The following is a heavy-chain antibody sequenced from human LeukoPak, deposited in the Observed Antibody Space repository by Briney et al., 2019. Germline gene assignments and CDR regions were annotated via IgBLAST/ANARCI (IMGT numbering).Heavy chain of an antibody. J-gene: IGHJ4*02. CDR2: INPNNGGT. V-gene: IGHV1-2*02. CDR1: GHTFTGYY. CDR3: TRRLGGSSEGYDY. D-gene: IGHD1-26*01. Sequence: GASVKVSCKASGHTFTGYYIHWVRQAPGQGLEWMGWINPNNGGTKYTQKFLGRVTMTGDTSINTAYMEVTSLRSDDMAVYYCTRRLGGSSEGYDYWGQGTLVTVSS.